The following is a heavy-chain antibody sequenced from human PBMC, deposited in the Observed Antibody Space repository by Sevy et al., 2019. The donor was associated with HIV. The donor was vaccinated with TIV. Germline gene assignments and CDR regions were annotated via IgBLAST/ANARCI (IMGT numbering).Heavy chain of an antibody. D-gene: IGHD3-22*01. CDR2: IPYDGSSK. V-gene: IGHV3-30*18. CDR3: AKGQTDYYDTSGPVDY. CDR1: GFTFSSYD. Sequence: GGSLRLSCAASGFTFSSYDMHWVRQAPGKGLEWVAVIPYDGSSKYYADSVKGRLTISRDNSKNTLYLQMNSLRAEDTALYYCAKGQTDYYDTSGPVDYWGQGTLVTVSS. J-gene: IGHJ4*02.